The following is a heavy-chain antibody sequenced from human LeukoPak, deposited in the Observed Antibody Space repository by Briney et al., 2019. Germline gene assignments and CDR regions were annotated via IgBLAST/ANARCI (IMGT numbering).Heavy chain of an antibody. Sequence: GGSLRLSCAASGFTFGSYGMHWVRQAPGKGLEWVAFIRYDGSNKYYADSVKGRFTISRDNSKNTLYLQMNSLRAEGTAVYYCAKDSAYQLLLYNWFDPWGQGTLVTVSS. CDR3: AKDSAYQLLLYNWFDP. V-gene: IGHV3-30*02. CDR2: IRYDGSNK. D-gene: IGHD2-2*01. CDR1: GFTFGSYG. J-gene: IGHJ5*02.